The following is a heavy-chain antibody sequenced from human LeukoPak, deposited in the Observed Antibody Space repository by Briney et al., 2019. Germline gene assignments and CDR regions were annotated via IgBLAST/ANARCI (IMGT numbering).Heavy chain of an antibody. CDR2: IYSGGST. CDR1: GFTVSSNY. D-gene: IGHD3-22*01. CDR3: ARLGSLYYYDSSGPESYFDY. V-gene: IGHV3-53*04. J-gene: IGHJ4*02. Sequence: GGSLRLSCAASGFTVSSNYMSWVCQAPGKGLEWVSVIYSGGSTYYADSVKGRFTISRHNSKNTLYLQMNSLRAEDTAVYYCARLGSLYYYDSSGPESYFDYWGQGTLVTVSS.